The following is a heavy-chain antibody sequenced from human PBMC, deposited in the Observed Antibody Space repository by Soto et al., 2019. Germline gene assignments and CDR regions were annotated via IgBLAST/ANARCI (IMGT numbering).Heavy chain of an antibody. D-gene: IGHD6-19*01. V-gene: IGHV3-23*01. CDR1: GFTFSSYA. CDR3: ARIGSGWYSIDY. Sequence: ESGGGLVQPGGSLRLSCAASGFTFSSYAMSWVRQAPGKGLEWVSAISGSGGSTYYADSVKGRFTISRDNSKNTLYLQMNSLRAEDTAVYYCARIGSGWYSIDYWGQGTLVTVSS. J-gene: IGHJ4*02. CDR2: ISGSGGST.